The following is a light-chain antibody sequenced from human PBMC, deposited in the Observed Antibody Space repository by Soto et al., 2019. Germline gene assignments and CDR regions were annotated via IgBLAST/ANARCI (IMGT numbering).Light chain of an antibody. J-gene: IGLJ1*01. Sequence: QSVLTQPASVSGAPGQSITISCTGTSSDIGGYNYVSWYQQHPGKAPKLMIYDVNNRPSGVSDRFSASKSGNTASLTISGLQAEDEAEYYCGSYTSSSTNVFGAGTKVTVL. V-gene: IGLV2-14*01. CDR1: SSDIGGYNY. CDR2: DVN. CDR3: GSYTSSSTNV.